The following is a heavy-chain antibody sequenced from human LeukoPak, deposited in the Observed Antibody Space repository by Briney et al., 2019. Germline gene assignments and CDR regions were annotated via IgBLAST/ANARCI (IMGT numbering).Heavy chain of an antibody. Sequence: GGSLRLSCAASGLTVSSNYMTWVRQAPGKGLEWVSVIYSDDSTYCADSVKGRFTISRDNSKKTVYLQMNSLRGEDTAVYYCARGAGDYGDYYFDYWGQGTLVTVSS. V-gene: IGHV3-66*01. CDR2: IYSDDST. CDR1: GLTVSSNY. D-gene: IGHD4-17*01. J-gene: IGHJ4*02. CDR3: ARGAGDYGDYYFDY.